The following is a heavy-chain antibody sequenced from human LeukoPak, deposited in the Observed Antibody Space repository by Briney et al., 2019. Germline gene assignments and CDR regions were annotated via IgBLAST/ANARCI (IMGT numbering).Heavy chain of an antibody. V-gene: IGHV5-51*01. CDR2: IYPGDSDT. CDR3: ATSGGSRYAGNWFDP. J-gene: IGHJ5*02. CDR1: GYSFTSYW. D-gene: IGHD2-15*01. Sequence: GESLKISCKGSGYSFTSYWIGWVRQMPGKGLEWMGIIYPGDSDTRYSPSFQGQVTISADKSISTAYLQWSSLKASDTAMYYCATSGGSRYAGNWFDPWGQGSLVTVSS.